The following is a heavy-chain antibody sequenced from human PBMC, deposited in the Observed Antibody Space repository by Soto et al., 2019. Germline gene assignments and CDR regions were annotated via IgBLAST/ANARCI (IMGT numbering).Heavy chain of an antibody. CDR1: GGTFSSYA. Sequence: QVQLVQSGAEVKKPGSSVKVSCKASGGTFSSYAISWVRQAPGQGLEWMGGIIPIFGTANYAQKFQGRVTIPADESTSTAYMELSSLRSEDTAVYYCARDRRDYYGSGSYPRPFDYWGQGTLVTVSS. V-gene: IGHV1-69*12. J-gene: IGHJ4*02. CDR3: ARDRRDYYGSGSYPRPFDY. D-gene: IGHD3-10*01. CDR2: IIPIFGTA.